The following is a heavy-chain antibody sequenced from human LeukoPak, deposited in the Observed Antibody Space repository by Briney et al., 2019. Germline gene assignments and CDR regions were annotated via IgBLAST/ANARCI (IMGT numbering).Heavy chain of an antibody. CDR2: IWYDGSNK. Sequence: GGSLRLSCAASGFTFSSYGMHWVRRAPGKGLEWVAVIWYDGSNKYYADSVKGRFTISRDNSKNTLYLQMNSLRAEDTAVYYCARDGGFGELLPDTCFFDYWGQGTLVTVSS. J-gene: IGHJ4*02. D-gene: IGHD3-10*01. V-gene: IGHV3-33*01. CDR3: ARDGGFGELLPDTCFFDY. CDR1: GFTFSSYG.